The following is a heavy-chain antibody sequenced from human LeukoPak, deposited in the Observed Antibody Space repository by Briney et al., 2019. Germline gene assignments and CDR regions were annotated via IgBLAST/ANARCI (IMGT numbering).Heavy chain of an antibody. CDR1: GGTFISYA. V-gene: IGHV1-69*13. CDR2: IIPTFGTA. Sequence: SVKVSCKASGGTFISYAISWVRQAPGQGLEWMGGIIPTFGTANYAQKFQGRVTITADESTSTAYMELSSLRSEDTAVYYCAREVRQARYFDYWGQGTLVTVSS. CDR3: AREVRQARYFDY. J-gene: IGHJ4*02.